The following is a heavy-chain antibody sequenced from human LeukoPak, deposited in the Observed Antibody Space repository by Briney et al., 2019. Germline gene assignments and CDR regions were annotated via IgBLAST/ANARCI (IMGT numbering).Heavy chain of an antibody. CDR2: ITTGGPNT. CDR1: GFTFSSYS. Sequence: GGSLRLSCAASGFTFSSYSMNWVRLAPGKGLKWVSTITTGGPNTYYADSVKGRFTVSRDDSKNTLYLQMNSLRAEDTAVYYCAKDGGLWVSAHWGDSWGRGTLVTVSS. V-gene: IGHV3-23*01. CDR3: AKDGGLWVSAHWGDS. J-gene: IGHJ4*02. D-gene: IGHD7-27*01.